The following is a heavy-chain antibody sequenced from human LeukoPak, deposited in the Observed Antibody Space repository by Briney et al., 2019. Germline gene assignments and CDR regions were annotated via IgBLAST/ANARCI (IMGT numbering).Heavy chain of an antibody. Sequence: AGGSLRLSCAASGFTLSSYAMSWVRQGPGKGLEWVSAISVSGNTYHADSVKGRFTISRDNSKNTLCLQMNSLRAEDTAVYYCAKGDTTWELPHDYWGQGTLVTVSS. D-gene: IGHD1-26*01. CDR2: ISVSGNT. CDR3: AKGDTTWELPHDY. CDR1: GFTLSSYA. J-gene: IGHJ4*02. V-gene: IGHV3-23*01.